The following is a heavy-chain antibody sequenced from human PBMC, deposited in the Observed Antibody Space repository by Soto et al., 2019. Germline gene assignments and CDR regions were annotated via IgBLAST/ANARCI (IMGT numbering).Heavy chain of an antibody. D-gene: IGHD3-22*01. CDR2: ISSSSSYI. CDR3: ARPEYYYDSRGYYGY. Sequence: EVQLVESGGGLVKPGGSLRLSCAASGFTFSSYSMNWVRQAPGKGLEWVSSISSSSSYIYYADSVKGRFTISRDNAKNSLYLQMNSLRAEDTVVYSCARPEYYYDSRGYYGYWGQGTLVTVSS. J-gene: IGHJ4*02. CDR1: GFTFSSYS. V-gene: IGHV3-21*01.